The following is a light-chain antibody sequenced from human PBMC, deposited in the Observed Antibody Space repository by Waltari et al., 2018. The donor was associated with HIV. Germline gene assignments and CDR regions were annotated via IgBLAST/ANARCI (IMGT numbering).Light chain of an antibody. V-gene: IGLV1-51*01. Sequence: QSVLTQPPSVSAAPGQKVTIPCSGSSPNIGNNYVSWYQQPPGTAPKLLSYDSNKRPSGIPGRFSGAKSGTSATLRITGLQPGDEADYYCGTRDSSVSAGGVFGGGTKLTVL. CDR2: DSN. CDR3: GTRDSSVSAGGV. CDR1: SPNIGNNY. J-gene: IGLJ3*02.